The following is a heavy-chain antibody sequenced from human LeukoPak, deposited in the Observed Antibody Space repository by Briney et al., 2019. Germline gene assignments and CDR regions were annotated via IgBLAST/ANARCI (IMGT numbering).Heavy chain of an antibody. CDR3: ARERVGATSNYYYYYMDV. V-gene: IGHV1-2*02. J-gene: IGHJ6*03. CDR2: ISPNSGGT. Sequence: ASVKVSCKASGYTFTGYYMHWVRQAPGQGLEWMGWISPNSGGTNYAQKFQGRVTMTRDTSISTAYMELSRLRSDDTAVYYCARERVGATSNYYYYYMDVWGKGTTVTVSS. D-gene: IGHD1-26*01. CDR1: GYTFTGYY.